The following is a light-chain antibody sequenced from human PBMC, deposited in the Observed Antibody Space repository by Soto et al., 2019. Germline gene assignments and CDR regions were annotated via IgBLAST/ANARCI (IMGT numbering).Light chain of an antibody. Sequence: DIQMTQSPSSLSASVGDRVTITCRASQSIISYLNWYQQKPGKAPRLLIYAASSLQSGVSSRFSRSGSRTDITFTISRLQPEDLAISYCQKIYTNLFIFGNGTKLYIK. V-gene: IGKV1-39*01. CDR1: QSIISY. J-gene: IGKJ2*01. CDR3: QKIYTNLFI. CDR2: AAS.